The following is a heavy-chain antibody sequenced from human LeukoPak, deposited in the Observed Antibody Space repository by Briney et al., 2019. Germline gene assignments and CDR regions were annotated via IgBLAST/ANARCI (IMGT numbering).Heavy chain of an antibody. CDR1: GYTFTSYA. D-gene: IGHD6-13*01. J-gene: IGHJ6*03. Sequence: GASVKVSCKASGYTFTSYAMHWVRQAPGQRLEWMGWINAGNGNTKYSQKFQGRVTITRDTSASTAYMELSSLRSEDTAVYYCARGYSSSWYTLIPYYMDVWGKGTTVTVSS. V-gene: IGHV1-3*01. CDR3: ARGYSSSWYTLIPYYMDV. CDR2: INAGNGNT.